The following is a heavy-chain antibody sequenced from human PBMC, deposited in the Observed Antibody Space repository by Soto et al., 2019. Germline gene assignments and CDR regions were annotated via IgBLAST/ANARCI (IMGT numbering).Heavy chain of an antibody. CDR1: AYTFSDFF. V-gene: IGHV1-2*02. CDR2: INPKSGGT. J-gene: IGHJ5*02. Sequence: ASVKVSCKTSAYTFSDFFIHWVRQDHNQGLEWMGWINPKSGGTDYARKFQGRVTMTRDTSSSTVYMELSRLTSDDTAIYFCARGVLPPSTLIFGYNSLDPWGQGVLVTVS. CDR3: ARGVLPPSTLIFGYNSLDP. D-gene: IGHD1-1*01.